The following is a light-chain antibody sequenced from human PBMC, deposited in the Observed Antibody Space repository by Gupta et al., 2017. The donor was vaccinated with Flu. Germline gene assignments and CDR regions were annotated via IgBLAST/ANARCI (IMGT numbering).Light chain of an antibody. CDR1: QTISDSY. Sequence: EIVLTQSPGTLSLSPGERATLSCRASQTISDSYSAWYQQKPGQAPRLLIFGASIRATGVPDRFSGSGSGTNFTLTISRLEPEDFVLYYCQQFGSSSGITFGQGTRLEIK. V-gene: IGKV3-20*01. J-gene: IGKJ5*01. CDR2: GAS. CDR3: QQFGSSSGIT.